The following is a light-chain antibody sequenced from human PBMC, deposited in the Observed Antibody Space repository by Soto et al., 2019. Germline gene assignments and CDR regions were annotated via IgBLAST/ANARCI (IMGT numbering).Light chain of an antibody. Sequence: DIQMTQSPSSVSAFVGESVTITCHASQRISAFLNWYHQKPGKAPKLLIYSASYLQSGVPSNFSGSGSGTDFTLSIVTLQPEDSGSYFCQQSYRLPLTFGGGTKVAIK. CDR1: QRISAF. CDR3: QQSYRLPLT. V-gene: IGKV1-39*01. CDR2: SAS. J-gene: IGKJ4*01.